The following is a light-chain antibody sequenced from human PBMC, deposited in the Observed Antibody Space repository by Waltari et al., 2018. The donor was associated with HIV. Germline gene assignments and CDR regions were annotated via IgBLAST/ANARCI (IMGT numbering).Light chain of an antibody. CDR1: SSNVGSNT. Sequence: QSVLTQPPSASGTPGQRVTISCSGGSSNVGSNTVHWYQQLPGKAPQHLIYFNRQRPAGVPDRFSGSKSGTSDALAISGHQSEDEADDDWAARYDSLHGVVFGGGTKVTVL. CDR3: AARYDSLHGVV. V-gene: IGLV1-44*01. J-gene: IGLJ3*02. CDR2: FNR.